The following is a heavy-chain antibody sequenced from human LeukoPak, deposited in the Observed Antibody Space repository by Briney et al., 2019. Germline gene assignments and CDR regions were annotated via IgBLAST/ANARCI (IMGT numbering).Heavy chain of an antibody. CDR3: VRDNRSYNFDY. D-gene: IGHD1-26*01. Sequence: PGGSLRLSCAASGFTFSGYWMHWVRHAPGKGLVWVSCIKSDGSFTSIADSAKGRFTISRDNAKNTVYLQMNSLRAEDTAVYYCVRDNRSYNFDYWGQGTLVTVSS. J-gene: IGHJ4*02. CDR2: IKSDGSFT. V-gene: IGHV3-74*01. CDR1: GFTFSGYW.